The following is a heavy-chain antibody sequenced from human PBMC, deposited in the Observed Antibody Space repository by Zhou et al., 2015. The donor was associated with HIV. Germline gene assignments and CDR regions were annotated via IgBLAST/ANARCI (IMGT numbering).Heavy chain of an antibody. CDR3: ARGRNGVTAALDY. CDR2: ISATGHGL. J-gene: IGHJ4*02. Sequence: VHLSESGGDVVQPGGSLRLSCVASGFIFDDFAMSWVRHGPGQGLEWISGISATGHGLFYANSVKGRFTISRNNFRNTLYLQMSSLSVEDTGTYYCARGRNGVTAALDYWGQGALVTVAS. CDR1: GFIFDDFA. D-gene: IGHD3-3*01. V-gene: IGHV3-23*01.